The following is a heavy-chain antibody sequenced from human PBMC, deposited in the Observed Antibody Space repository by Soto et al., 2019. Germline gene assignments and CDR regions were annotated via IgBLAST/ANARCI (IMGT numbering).Heavy chain of an antibody. Sequence: EVQLLESGGGLAQPGGSLRLSCAASGFTFSYYSMAWVRQTPEKGLEWASGMSIGDAKTFYIDSVRGRFTVSRDSVKNTVDCRMNSRGEEDTAIYYFARWVGYADLWGQGTLVTVSS. CDR3: ARWVGYADL. CDR2: MSIGDAKT. J-gene: IGHJ4*02. D-gene: IGHD5-12*01. CDR1: GFTFSYYS. V-gene: IGHV3-23*01.